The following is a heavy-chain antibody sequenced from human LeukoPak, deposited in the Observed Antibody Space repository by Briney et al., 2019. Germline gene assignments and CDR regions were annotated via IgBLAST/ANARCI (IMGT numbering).Heavy chain of an antibody. J-gene: IGHJ3*02. CDR3: ARESGYAGNHDAFDI. CDR2: ISSSGSSI. V-gene: IGHV3-11*04. CDR1: GFTFSDYY. Sequence: GGSLRLSCAASGFTFSDYYMSWIRQAPGKGLEWVSYISSSGSSIYYADSVKGRFTISRDNAKNSLYLQMNSLRAEDTAVYYCARESGYAGNHDAFDIWGQGTMVTVSS. D-gene: IGHD5-12*01.